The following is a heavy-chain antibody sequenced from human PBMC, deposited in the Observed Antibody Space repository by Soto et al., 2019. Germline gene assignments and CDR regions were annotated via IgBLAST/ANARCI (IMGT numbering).Heavy chain of an antibody. V-gene: IGHV4-39*01. CDR3: SRPIFTAYYKGVWLRSFDV. Sequence: LALTCFVSGATISNSNYFWGLIRQAPGMGLEWIGSIFYTGVTHYNPSLKSRVTISVDTTKNQFSLNLTSVTAADTAVYYCSRPIFTAYYKGVWLRSFDVWGNGKMVIVSS. J-gene: IGHJ3*01. D-gene: IGHD3-10*01. CDR1: GATISNSNYF. CDR2: IFYTGVT.